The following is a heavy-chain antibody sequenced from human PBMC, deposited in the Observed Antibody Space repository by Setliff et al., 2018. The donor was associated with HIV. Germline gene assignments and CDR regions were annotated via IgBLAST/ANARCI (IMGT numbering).Heavy chain of an antibody. V-gene: IGHV1-3*01. CDR1: GYTFTSYA. CDR2: INAGNGNT. D-gene: IGHD6-13*01. CDR3: ARDRSTTHIGAAIDY. Sequence: GASVKVSCKASGYTFTSYAMHWVRQAPGQRLEWMGWINAGNGNTKYSQKFQGRVTMTRDTSISTAYMELSRLRSDDTAVYYCARDRSTTHIGAAIDYWGQGTLVTVSS. J-gene: IGHJ4*02.